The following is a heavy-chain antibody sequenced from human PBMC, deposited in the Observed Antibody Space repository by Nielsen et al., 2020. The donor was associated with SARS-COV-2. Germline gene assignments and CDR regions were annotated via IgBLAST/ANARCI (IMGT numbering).Heavy chain of an antibody. V-gene: IGHV3-74*01. J-gene: IGHJ4*02. CDR3: ARAFEELGYCSSTSCPFDY. Sequence: GESLKISCAASRFTFSSYWMHWVRQAPGQGLVWVSRINSDGSSTSYADSVKGRFTISRDNAKNTLYLQMNSLRAEDTAVYYCARAFEELGYCSSTSCPFDYWGQGTLVTVSS. CDR2: INSDGSST. CDR1: RFTFSSYW. D-gene: IGHD2-2*01.